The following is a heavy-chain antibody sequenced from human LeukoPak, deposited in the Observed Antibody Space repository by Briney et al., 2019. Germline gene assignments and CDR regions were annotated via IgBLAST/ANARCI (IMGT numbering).Heavy chain of an antibody. CDR1: GFTFSSYS. CDR3: ARPNWNYGKIDY. CDR2: ISSSSSYI. J-gene: IGHJ4*02. V-gene: IGHV3-21*01. Sequence: GGSLRLSCAASGFTFSSYSMNWVRQAPGKGLEWVSSISSSSSYIYYADSVKGRFTISRDNAKNSLHLQMNSLRAEDTAVYYCARPNWNYGKIDYWGQGTLVTVSS. D-gene: IGHD1-7*01.